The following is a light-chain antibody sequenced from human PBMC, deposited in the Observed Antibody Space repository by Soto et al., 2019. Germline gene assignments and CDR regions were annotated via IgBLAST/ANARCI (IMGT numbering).Light chain of an antibody. CDR1: SSDVGFYNL. Sequence: QSALTQPASVSGSPGQSITISCTGTSSDVGFYNLVSWYHQYPGKAHKLILYAGTKRPSGLSTRFSGSMSGSTASLTISGLQAEDEGNYYCCSYATSDTLLFGGGTKLTVL. CDR3: CSYATSDTLL. V-gene: IGLV2-23*01. CDR2: AGT. J-gene: IGLJ2*01.